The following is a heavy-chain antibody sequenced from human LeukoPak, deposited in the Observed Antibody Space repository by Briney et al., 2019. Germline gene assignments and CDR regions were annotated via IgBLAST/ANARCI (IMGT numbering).Heavy chain of an antibody. CDR2: ISAYNGNT. D-gene: IGHD3-22*01. CDR1: GYTFTSYG. J-gene: IGHJ4*02. V-gene: IGHV1-18*01. CDR3: ARTRITIIVVVKDFDY. Sequence: ASVKVSCKASGYTFTSYGISWVRQAPGQGLEWMGWISAYNGNTNYAQKLQGRVTMTTDTSTSTAYMELRSLRSDDTAVYYCARTRITIIVVVKDFDYWGQGTLVTVSS.